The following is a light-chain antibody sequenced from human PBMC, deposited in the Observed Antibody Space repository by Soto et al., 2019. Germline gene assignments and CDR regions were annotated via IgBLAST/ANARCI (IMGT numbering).Light chain of an antibody. J-gene: IGKJ3*01. V-gene: IGKV1-5*01. CDR1: QNINNW. CDR2: DAS. Sequence: DIQVTQSPSTLSASVGDRVTITCRASQNINNWLAWYQQKPGKAPKFLIYDASSFESGVPSRFSGSGSGTEFTLTISSLQPDDSATYYCQQYSSYPLTFGQGTKLDIK. CDR3: QQYSSYPLT.